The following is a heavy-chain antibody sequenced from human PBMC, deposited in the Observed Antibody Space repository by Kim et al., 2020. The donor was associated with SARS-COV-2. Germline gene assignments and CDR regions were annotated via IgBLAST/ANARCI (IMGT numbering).Heavy chain of an antibody. CDR2: RYDDGSGGNK. CDR1: GFTVTRNG. CDR3: AKDSGGGGSPRPDH. J-gene: IGHJ4*02. Sequence: GGSLRLSCVVSGFTVTRNGMHWVRQAPGKGLEWVALRYDDGSGGNKFYPDSVKGRFTISSDTSKNTLYLEMNNLRAEDTAVYYCAKDSGGGGSPRPDHWGQGTLVTVSS. V-gene: IGHV3-33*06. D-gene: IGHD2-15*01.